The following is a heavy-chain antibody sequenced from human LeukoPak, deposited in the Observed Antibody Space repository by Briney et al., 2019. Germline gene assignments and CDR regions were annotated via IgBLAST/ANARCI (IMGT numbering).Heavy chain of an antibody. J-gene: IGHJ6*03. CDR2: IKQDGSEK. V-gene: IGHV3-7*01. CDR1: GFTFSSYW. Sequence: GGSLRLSCAPSGFTFSSYWMSWVRQAPGKGLEWVANIKQDGSEKYYVDSVKGRFTISRDNAKNSLYLQMNSLRAEDTAAYYCARDGGGGSGSYYTWYYYYMDVWGKGTTVTISS. CDR3: ARDGGGGSGSYYTWYYYYMDV. D-gene: IGHD3-10*01.